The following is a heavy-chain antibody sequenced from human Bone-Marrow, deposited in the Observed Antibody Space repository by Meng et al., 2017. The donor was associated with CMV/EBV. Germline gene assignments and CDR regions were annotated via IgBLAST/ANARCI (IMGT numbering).Heavy chain of an antibody. V-gene: IGHV1-18*01. Sequence: ASVKFSCKASGYTFTSYGISWVRQAPGQGLEWMGWISAYNGNTNYAQKLQGRVTMTTDTSTSTAYMELRSLRSDDTAVYYCARDGGADYYYYYGMDVWGQGTTVTVSS. J-gene: IGHJ6*02. CDR1: GYTFTSYG. D-gene: IGHD1-26*01. CDR2: ISAYNGNT. CDR3: ARDGGADYYYYYGMDV.